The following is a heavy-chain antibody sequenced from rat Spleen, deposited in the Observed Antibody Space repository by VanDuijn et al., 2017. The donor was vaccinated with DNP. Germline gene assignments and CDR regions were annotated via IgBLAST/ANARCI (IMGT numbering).Heavy chain of an antibody. V-gene: IGHV5-22*01. J-gene: IGHJ2*01. CDR3: ARLLAGRSYYFDY. CDR2: ITNEGSST. Sequence: AASGFTFSDYYMAWVRQAPKKGLEWVASITNEGSSTYFGDSVKGRFTISRDNAKSTLYLQMNSLRSEDTATYYCARLLAGRSYYFDYWGQGVMVTVSS. D-gene: IGHD1-4*01. CDR1: GFTFSDYY.